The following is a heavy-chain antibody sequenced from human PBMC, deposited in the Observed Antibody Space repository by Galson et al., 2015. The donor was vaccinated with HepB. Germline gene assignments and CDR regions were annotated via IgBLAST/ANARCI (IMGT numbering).Heavy chain of an antibody. CDR2: ISWNGGSI. V-gene: IGHV3-9*01. J-gene: IGHJ4*02. CDR3: AKGGLGDCTGVVCYTGYYFDY. D-gene: IGHD2-8*02. CDR1: GVTFDDYA. Sequence: SLRLSCAASGVTFDDYAMHWVRQAPGKGLEWVSGISWNGGSIGYADSVKGRFTISRDNAKNSLYLQMSSLREEDTALYYCAKGGLGDCTGVVCYTGYYFDYWGQGTLVTVSS.